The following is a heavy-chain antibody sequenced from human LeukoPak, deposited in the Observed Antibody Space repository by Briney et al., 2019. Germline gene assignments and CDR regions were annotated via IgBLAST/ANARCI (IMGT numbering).Heavy chain of an antibody. CDR2: TSYSEGT. Sequence: PAETLSLTCTVSGCSVSRCGYYWNWIRQHPGKDLEWFGFTSYSEGTYYNSSLMSRITISVYRSQNQFSLKMRDVTAADTAVYFCAAADWESFYFDSWGQGALVAVSS. CDR1: GCSVSRCGYY. V-gene: IGHV4-31*03. CDR3: AAADWESFYFDS. J-gene: IGHJ4*02. D-gene: IGHD1-26*01.